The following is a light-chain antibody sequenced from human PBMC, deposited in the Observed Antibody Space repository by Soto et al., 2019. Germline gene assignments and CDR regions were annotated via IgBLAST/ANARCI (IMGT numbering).Light chain of an antibody. CDR3: QQYNSHPPVT. CDR1: QSISSC. CDR2: KAS. V-gene: IGKV1-5*03. J-gene: IGKJ2*01. Sequence: EIQMTQSPSTLSASVGDRVTITCRASQSISSCLAWYQQKPGNAPKLLIYKASSRASGVQSRFSGSGSGTEFSLTISSLQPDDFSSYYCQQYNSHPPVTFGHGTKLEIK.